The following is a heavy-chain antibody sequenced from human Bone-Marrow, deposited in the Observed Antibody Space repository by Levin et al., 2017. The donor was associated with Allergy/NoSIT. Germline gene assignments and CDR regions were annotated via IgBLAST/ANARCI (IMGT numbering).Heavy chain of an antibody. V-gene: IGHV4-39*01. CDR2: IFWSGTT. D-gene: IGHD3-9*01. CDR3: ARQRYVDWQWGWYFDV. J-gene: IGHJ2*01. Sequence: SQTLSLTCSVSGASIRNPDYYWTWVRQSSGKGLEWIGSIFWSGTTYYNPSLESRIYMSVDTSKNQFSLRLWSVTASDTTVYYCARQRYVDWQWGWYFDVWGRGAQVTVTS. CDR1: GASIRNPDYY.